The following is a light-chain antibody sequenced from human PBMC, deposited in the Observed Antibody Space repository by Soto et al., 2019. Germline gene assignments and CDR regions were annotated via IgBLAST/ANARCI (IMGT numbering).Light chain of an antibody. Sequence: IQMTQSPATLSVSPGERATLSCRASQTIYSNVAWYQQRPGQAPRLLIYRASARGTGIPARFSGSGSGTEFTLTIGSLQSEDSAVYYCQQYQNLWTFGQGTKVEIK. CDR3: QQYQNLWT. CDR2: RAS. V-gene: IGKV3-15*01. CDR1: QTIYSN. J-gene: IGKJ1*01.